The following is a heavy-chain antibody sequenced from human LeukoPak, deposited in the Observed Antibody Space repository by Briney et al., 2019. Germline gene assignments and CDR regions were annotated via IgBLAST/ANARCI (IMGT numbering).Heavy chain of an antibody. D-gene: IGHD6-13*01. V-gene: IGHV1-8*03. CDR1: GGTFSSYA. J-gene: IGHJ4*02. CDR2: MNPNSGNT. Sequence: ASVKVSCKASGGTFSSYAINWVRQATGQGLEWMGWMNPNSGNTGYAQKFQGRVTITRNTSISTAYMELSSLRSEDTAVYYCARGGEGSSSWNNVGYGYWGQGTLVTVSS. CDR3: ARGGEGSSSWNNVGYGY.